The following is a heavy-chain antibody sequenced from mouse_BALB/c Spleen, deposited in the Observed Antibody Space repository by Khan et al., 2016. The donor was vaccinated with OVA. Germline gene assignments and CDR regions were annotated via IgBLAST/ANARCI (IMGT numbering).Heavy chain of an antibody. D-gene: IGHD1-1*02. CDR1: GYTFIDYY. Sequence: EVQLVESGGGLVKPEGSLKLSCAASGYTFIDYYMYWVRQTPEKRLEWVATISDGGSYTYYPDIVKGRFTISRDNAKNNLYLQRSSLKSEDTAMYYCARAGYGGFSYWGQGTLVTDSA. CDR2: ISDGGSYT. V-gene: IGHV5-4*02. CDR3: ARAGYGGFSY. J-gene: IGHJ3*01.